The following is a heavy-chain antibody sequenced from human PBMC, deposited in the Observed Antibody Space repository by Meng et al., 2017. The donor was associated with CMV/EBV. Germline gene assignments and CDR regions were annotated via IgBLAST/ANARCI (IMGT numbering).Heavy chain of an antibody. D-gene: IGHD1-26*01. Sequence: QVQQVEFGGEGKKPGGMVKVSCKASGYTVTVHGISWVRQAPGQGLEWMGWISAYNGNTNYAQKLQGRVTMTTDTSTSTAYMELRSLRSDDTAVYYCARVGVGATWYFDYWGQGTLVTVSS. CDR2: ISAYNGNT. CDR3: ARVGVGATWYFDY. V-gene: IGHV1-18*01. J-gene: IGHJ4*02. CDR1: GYTVTVHG.